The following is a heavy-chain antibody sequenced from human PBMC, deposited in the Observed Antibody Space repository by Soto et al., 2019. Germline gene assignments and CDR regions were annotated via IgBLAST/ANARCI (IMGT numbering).Heavy chain of an antibody. J-gene: IGHJ4*02. CDR1: GFTFSSYG. CDR2: IWYDGSNK. CDR3: AKDPSYSNFPYYFDY. D-gene: IGHD4-4*01. V-gene: IGHV3-33*06. Sequence: PGGSPRLSCAASGFTFSSYGMHWVRQAPGKGLEWVAVIWYDGSNKYYADSVKGRFTISRDNSKNTLYLQMNSLRAEDTAVYYCAKDPSYSNFPYYFDYWGQGTLVTVSS.